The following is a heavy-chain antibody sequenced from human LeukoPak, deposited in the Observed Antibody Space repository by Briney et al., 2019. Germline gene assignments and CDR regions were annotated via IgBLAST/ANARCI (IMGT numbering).Heavy chain of an antibody. CDR3: ARDSGRYYDSSGYYYRNNWFDP. J-gene: IGHJ5*02. CDR2: IYYSGST. Sequence: SETLSLTCTVSGGSISSSSYYWGWIRQPPGKGLEWIGSIYYSGSTYYNPSLKSRVTISVDTSKNQFSLKLSSVTAADTAVYYCARDSGRYYDSSGYYYRNNWFDPWGQGTLVTVSS. CDR1: GGSISSSSYY. D-gene: IGHD3-22*01. V-gene: IGHV4-39*07.